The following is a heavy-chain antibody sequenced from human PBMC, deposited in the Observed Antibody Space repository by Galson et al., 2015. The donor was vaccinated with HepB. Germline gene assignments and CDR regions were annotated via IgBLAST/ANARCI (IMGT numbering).Heavy chain of an antibody. CDR1: GGTFSSYA. J-gene: IGHJ5*02. Sequence: SVKVSCKASGGTFSSYAISWVRQAPGQGLEWMGGIIPIFGTANYAQKFQGRVTITADESTSTAYMELSSLRSEDTAVYYCARELAVAGAVTADFARWFDPWGQGTLVTVSS. D-gene: IGHD6-19*01. CDR2: IIPIFGTA. CDR3: ARELAVAGAVTADFARWFDP. V-gene: IGHV1-69*13.